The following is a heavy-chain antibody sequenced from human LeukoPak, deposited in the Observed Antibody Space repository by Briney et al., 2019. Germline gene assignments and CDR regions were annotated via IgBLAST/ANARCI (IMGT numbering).Heavy chain of an antibody. Sequence: GASVKVSCKASGYTFTGYYMHWVRQAPGQGLEWMGWINPNSGGTNYAQKFQGRVTMTRDTSISTAYMELSRLRSDDTAVYYCARGGHIRGRYCSSTSCYDWGQGTLVTVSS. D-gene: IGHD2-2*01. J-gene: IGHJ4*02. CDR3: ARGGHIRGRYCSSTSCYD. CDR2: INPNSGGT. V-gene: IGHV1-2*02. CDR1: GYTFTGYY.